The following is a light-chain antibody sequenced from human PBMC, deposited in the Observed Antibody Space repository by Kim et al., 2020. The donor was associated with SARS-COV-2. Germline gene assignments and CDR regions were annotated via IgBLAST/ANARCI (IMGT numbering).Light chain of an antibody. V-gene: IGKV1-5*01. CDR2: DAS. CDR3: QEYKSDSWT. J-gene: IGKJ1*01. Sequence: GDRVTITCRASQSIIIWLAWYQQKPEKAPNLLIYDASNLETGVPSRFSGSGSGTEFTLTISSLQPDDVATYYCQEYKSDSWTFGQGTKVDIK. CDR1: QSIIIW.